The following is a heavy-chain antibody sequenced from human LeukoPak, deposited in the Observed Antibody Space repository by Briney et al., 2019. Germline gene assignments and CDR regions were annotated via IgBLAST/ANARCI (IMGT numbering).Heavy chain of an antibody. V-gene: IGHV3-74*01. CDR1: GFILRSYW. J-gene: IGHJ4*02. Sequence: GGSLRLSCAVSGFILRSYWMHWVRQAPGKGLVWVSRISGDGSMTNYADSVKGRFTISRDNDKNTVYLQMNSLRAEDTAVYYCARYSSSSGGASHYFDYWGQGTLVTVSS. CDR3: ARYSSSSGGASHYFDY. CDR2: ISGDGSMT. D-gene: IGHD6-6*01.